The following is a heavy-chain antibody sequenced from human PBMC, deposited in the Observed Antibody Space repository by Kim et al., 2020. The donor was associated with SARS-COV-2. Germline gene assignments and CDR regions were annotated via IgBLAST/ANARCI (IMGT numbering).Heavy chain of an antibody. CDR1: GGSISSGSYY. CDR2: SYYSGTT. CDR3: ATGYSSSWYGDYFDP. Sequence: SETLSLTCTVSGGSISSGSYYWSWIRQLPGKGLEWIGYSYYSGTTYYNPSLKSRVNISVDTSKNQFSLKLSSVTAADTAVYYCATGYSSSWYGDYFDPWGQGALVTVSS. D-gene: IGHD6-13*01. J-gene: IGHJ5*02. V-gene: IGHV4-31*03.